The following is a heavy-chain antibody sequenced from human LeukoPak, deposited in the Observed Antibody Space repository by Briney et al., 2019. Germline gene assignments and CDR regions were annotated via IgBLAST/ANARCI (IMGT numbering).Heavy chain of an antibody. Sequence: SETLSLTCTVSGSSVSNYYWDWIRQPPGKGLEWLGHISYSGSTIYNPSLNSRVTISLDTSKNQFSLNLNSVTAADTAVYYCARRVLMSSAGVPDTWLDPWGQGTLVTVSS. CDR3: ARRVLMSSAGVPDTWLDP. J-gene: IGHJ5*02. CDR2: ISYSGST. CDR1: GSSVSNYY. V-gene: IGHV4-59*08. D-gene: IGHD6-19*01.